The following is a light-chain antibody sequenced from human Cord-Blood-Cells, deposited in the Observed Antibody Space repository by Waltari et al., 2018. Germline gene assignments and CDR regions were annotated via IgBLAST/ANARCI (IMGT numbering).Light chain of an antibody. J-gene: IGLJ3*02. CDR2: DVS. Sequence: QSALTQPRPVSRSPGQSVTIACTGPSSDVGGLNSVPWYHQHPGKAPKLMIYDVSKRPSGVPDRFSGSKSGNTASLTISGLQAEDEADYYCCSYAGSYTWVFGGGTKLTVL. V-gene: IGLV2-11*01. CDR3: CSYAGSYTWV. CDR1: SSDVGGLNS.